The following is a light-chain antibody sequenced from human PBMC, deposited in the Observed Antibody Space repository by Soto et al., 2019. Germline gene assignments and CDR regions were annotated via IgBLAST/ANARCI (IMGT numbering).Light chain of an antibody. CDR3: CSYAGSYVV. J-gene: IGLJ2*01. CDR1: SSDVGGYNY. Sequence: QSALTQPRSVSGSPGQSVTISCTGTSSDVGGYNYVSWYQQHPGKAPKLMIYDVSKRPSGVPDRFSGSKSGNTASLTISGLHAEDEADDYCCSYAGSYVVFGGGTKLTVL. V-gene: IGLV2-11*01. CDR2: DVS.